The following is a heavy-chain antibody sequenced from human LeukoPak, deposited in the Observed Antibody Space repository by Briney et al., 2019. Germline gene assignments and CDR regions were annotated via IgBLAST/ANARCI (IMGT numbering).Heavy chain of an antibody. D-gene: IGHD3-22*01. CDR3: ARHENYYDSSGYYPPYYFDY. CDR1: GGSISSSSYY. Sequence: PSETPSLTCTVSGGSISSSSYYWGWIRQPPGKGLEWIGSIYYSGSTYYNPSLKSRVTISVDTSKNQFSLKLSSVTAADTAVYYCARHENYYDSSGYYPPYYFDYWGQGTLVTVSS. CDR2: IYYSGST. V-gene: IGHV4-39*01. J-gene: IGHJ4*02.